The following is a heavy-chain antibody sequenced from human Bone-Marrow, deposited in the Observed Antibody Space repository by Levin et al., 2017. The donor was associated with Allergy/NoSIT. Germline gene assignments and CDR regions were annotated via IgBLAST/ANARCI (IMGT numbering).Heavy chain of an antibody. V-gene: IGHV1-3*01. D-gene: IGHD5-12*01. CDR3: ARDRGSWLLPY. J-gene: IGHJ4*02. Sequence: ASVKVSCKASGYTFTTYSIFWVRQAPGQSLEWVGWISPRNGDTKYSQSFQGRVTITRDTSATTAYMDLTSLTFGDTAVYYCARDRGSWLLPYWGQGTLVTVSS. CDR1: GYTFTTYS. CDR2: ISPRNGDT.